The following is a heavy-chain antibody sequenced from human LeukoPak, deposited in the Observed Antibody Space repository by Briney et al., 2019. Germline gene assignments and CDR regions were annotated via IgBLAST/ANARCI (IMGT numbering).Heavy chain of an antibody. D-gene: IGHD3-3*01. V-gene: IGHV3-53*01. J-gene: IGHJ5*02. CDR3: ARVPVLFWSGAYDL. CDR2: IYSAGAT. Sequence: GGSLRLSCVASGFTVNHIYMNWVRQAPGKGLEWVSAIYSAGATNYADSVRGRFTISRDISKNTLYLQMNSLRAEDTAVYYCARVPVLFWSGAYDLWGQGTLVTVSP. CDR1: GFTVNHIY.